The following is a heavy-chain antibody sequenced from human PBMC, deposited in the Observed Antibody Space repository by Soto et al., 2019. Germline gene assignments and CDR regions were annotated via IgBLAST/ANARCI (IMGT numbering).Heavy chain of an antibody. CDR3: ARAYSSSWYNHYYGMDV. V-gene: IGHV5-51*01. CDR2: IYPGDSDT. Sequence: GESLKISCKGSGYSFTSYWIGWVRQMPGKGLEWMGIIYPGDSDTRYSPSFQGQVTISADKSISTAYLQWSSLKASDTAMYYCARAYSSSWYNHYYGMDVWGQGTTVTVSS. J-gene: IGHJ6*02. D-gene: IGHD6-13*01. CDR1: GYSFTSYW.